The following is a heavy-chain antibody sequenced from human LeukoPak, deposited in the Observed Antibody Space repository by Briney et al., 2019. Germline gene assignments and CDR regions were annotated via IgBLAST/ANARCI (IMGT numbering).Heavy chain of an antibody. J-gene: IGHJ4*02. Sequence: VASVKVSCKASGYTFTGYYMHWVRQAPGQGLEWMGWINPNSGGTNYAQKFQGRVTMTRDTSISTAYMELSRLRSDDTAVYYCTRSIGVAGTVADYWGQGTLVTVSS. D-gene: IGHD6-19*01. V-gene: IGHV1-2*02. CDR1: GYTFTGYY. CDR3: TRSIGVAGTVADY. CDR2: INPNSGGT.